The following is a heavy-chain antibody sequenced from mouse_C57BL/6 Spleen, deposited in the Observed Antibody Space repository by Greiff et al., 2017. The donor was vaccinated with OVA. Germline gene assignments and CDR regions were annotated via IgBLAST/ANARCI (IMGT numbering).Heavy chain of an antibody. CDR2: IYPGSGNT. V-gene: IGHV1-76*01. Sequence: QVQLQQSGAELVRPGASVKLSCKASGYTFTDYYINWVKQRPGQGLEWIARIYPGSGNTYYNEKFKGKATLTAEKSSSTAYMQLSSLTSEDSAVYFCARKITTGWYFDVWGTGTTVTVSS. CDR3: ARKITTGWYFDV. J-gene: IGHJ1*03. CDR1: GYTFTDYY. D-gene: IGHD1-1*01.